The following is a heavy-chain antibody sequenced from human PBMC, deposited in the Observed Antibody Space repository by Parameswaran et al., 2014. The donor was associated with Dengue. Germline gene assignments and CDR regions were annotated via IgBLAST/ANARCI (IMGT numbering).Heavy chain of an antibody. J-gene: IGHJ2*01. CDR1: GGSISSSSYY. CDR2: IYYSGST. CDR3: ARHGQIRRYFDL. Sequence: SETLSLTCTVSGGSISSSSYYWGWIRQPPGKGLEWIGSIYYSGSTYYNPSLKSRVTISVDTSKNQFSLKLSSVTAADTAVYYCARHGQIRRYFDLWGRGTLVTVSS. V-gene: IGHV4-39*01.